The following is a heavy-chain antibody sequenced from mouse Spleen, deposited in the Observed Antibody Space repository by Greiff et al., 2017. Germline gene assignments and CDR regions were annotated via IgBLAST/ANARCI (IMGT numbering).Heavy chain of an antibody. CDR3: ARRNRYDDCFDD. J-gene: IGHJ2*01. V-gene: IGHV1-7*01. CDR1: GYTFPSYW. CDR2: IYPSSGYT. D-gene: IGHD2-14*01. Sequence: VQLQQSGAELAKPGASVKLSCKASGYTFPSYWMHWVKQRPGQGLDWIGYIYPSSGYTKYNQKFKDKATLTADKSSSTAYMQLSSLTYEDSAVYYGARRNRYDDCFDDWGQGTTLTVSS.